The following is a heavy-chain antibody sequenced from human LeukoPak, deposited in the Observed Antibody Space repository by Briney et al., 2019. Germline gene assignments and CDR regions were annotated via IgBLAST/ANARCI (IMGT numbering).Heavy chain of an antibody. V-gene: IGHV3-23*01. J-gene: IGHJ5*02. CDR3: AKGRSVDYNWFDP. CDR1: GXTFSSYA. CDR2: ISDTGGST. Sequence: GGSLRLSCAASGXTFSSYAMTWVRQAPGKGLGWVSTISDTGGSTYFADSVKGRFTISRDNSKNTLYLQMNSLRAEDTAVYYCAKGRSVDYNWFDPWGQGTLVTVSS.